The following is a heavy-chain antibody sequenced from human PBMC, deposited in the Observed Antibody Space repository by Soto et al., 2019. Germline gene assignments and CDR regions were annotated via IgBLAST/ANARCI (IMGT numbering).Heavy chain of an antibody. CDR2: INSDGSTT. D-gene: IGHD1-20*01. V-gene: IGHV3-74*01. Sequence: EVQLVESGGGLVQPGGSLRLSCAASGFTFSNYWMHWVRQAPGKGLVWVTRINSDGSTTGNADSVKGRFTISRDNAKNTLYLQMNSLRAEDTAVYYCVRGSVYNWRGDYWGQGTLVTVSS. CDR3: VRGSVYNWRGDY. CDR1: GFTFSNYW. J-gene: IGHJ4*02.